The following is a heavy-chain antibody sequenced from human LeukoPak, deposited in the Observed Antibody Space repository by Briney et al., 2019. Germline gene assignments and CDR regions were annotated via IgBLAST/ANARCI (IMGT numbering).Heavy chain of an antibody. J-gene: IGHJ5*02. D-gene: IGHD2/OR15-2a*01. CDR3: ATLLSDWFDP. Sequence: ASVKVSCKVSGYTLTDLSMHWVRQAPGKGLEWMGGFDPEDGETIYAQKFQGRVAMTEDTSTDTAYMELSSLRSEDTAVYYCATLLSDWFDPWGQGTLVTVSS. CDR1: GYTLTDLS. V-gene: IGHV1-24*01. CDR2: FDPEDGET.